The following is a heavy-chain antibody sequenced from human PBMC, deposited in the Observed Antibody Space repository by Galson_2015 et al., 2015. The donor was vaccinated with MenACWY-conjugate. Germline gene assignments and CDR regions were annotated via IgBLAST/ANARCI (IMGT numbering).Heavy chain of an antibody. D-gene: IGHD1-26*01. Sequence: QSGAEVKKPGESLKIFCKGSGYSFTNYWIGWVRQMPGRGLEWMGLIDPHNSNTRYSPSFQGQVTISADESISTAFLQWSSLKASDTAMYYCARHPPGGRGMDVWGRGTTVTVSS. J-gene: IGHJ6*02. CDR3: ARHPPGGRGMDV. CDR1: GYSFTNYW. V-gene: IGHV5-51*01. CDR2: IDPHNSNT.